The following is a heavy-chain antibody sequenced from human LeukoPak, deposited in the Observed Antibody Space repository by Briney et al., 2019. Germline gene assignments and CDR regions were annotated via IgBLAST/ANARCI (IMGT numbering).Heavy chain of an antibody. V-gene: IGHV3-66*04. CDR2: IYSGGST. CDR1: GFTVSSNY. Sequence: PGGSLRLSCAASGFTVSSNYMSWVRQAPGKGLEWVSVIYSGGSTYYADSVKGRFTISRDTSKNTLYLQMNSLRAEDTAVYYCARRVDSNFNYGMDVWGQGTTVTVSS. CDR3: ARRVDSNFNYGMDV. J-gene: IGHJ6*02. D-gene: IGHD4-4*01.